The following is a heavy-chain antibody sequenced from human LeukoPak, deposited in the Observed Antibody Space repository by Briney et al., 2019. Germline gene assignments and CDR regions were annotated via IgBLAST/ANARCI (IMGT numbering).Heavy chain of an antibody. CDR1: GYTFTSYA. V-gene: IGHV1-3*01. CDR3: ARILTGYPDDAFDI. Sequence: GASVKVFCKSSGYTFTSYAMHGAPQAPGQSLEDRVGINSGNGNTKCSQKFQGRVTITRDTSASTAYMELSSLRSEDTAVYYCARILTGYPDDAFDIWGQGTMVTVSS. CDR2: INSGNGNT. D-gene: IGHD3-9*01. J-gene: IGHJ3*02.